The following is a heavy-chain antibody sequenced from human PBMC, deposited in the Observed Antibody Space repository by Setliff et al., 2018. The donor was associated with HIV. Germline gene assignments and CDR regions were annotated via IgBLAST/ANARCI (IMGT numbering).Heavy chain of an antibody. CDR1: GFTFSNYS. CDR2: ISASATYI. D-gene: IGHD3-9*01. J-gene: IGHJ5*02. V-gene: IGHV3-21*01. CDR3: ARDNGRYFDRGWFDP. Sequence: PGGSLRLSCAASGFTFSNYSMNWVRQTPGKGLEWVSSISASATYIYYADSEKGRFTISRDNAENSLYLQMNSLRAEDTAVYYCARDNGRYFDRGWFDPWGQGALVTVSS.